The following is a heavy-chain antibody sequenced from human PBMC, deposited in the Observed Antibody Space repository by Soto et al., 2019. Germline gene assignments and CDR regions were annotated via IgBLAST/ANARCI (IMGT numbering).Heavy chain of an antibody. CDR1: GFTFSSYG. CDR3: ARGDGYRGGEGGSDHFDH. D-gene: IGHD3-16*01. V-gene: IGHV3-33*01. J-gene: IGHJ4*02. CDR2: IWYDGRNK. Sequence: QVQLVESGGGVVQPGTSLRLSCTGSGFTFSSYGMYWVRQAPGKGLEWVAVIWYDGRNKDYGDSVKGRFTVSRDNFKKTMYLQMNSLRAEDTAVYYCARGDGYRGGEGGSDHFDHWGQGTLVIVSS.